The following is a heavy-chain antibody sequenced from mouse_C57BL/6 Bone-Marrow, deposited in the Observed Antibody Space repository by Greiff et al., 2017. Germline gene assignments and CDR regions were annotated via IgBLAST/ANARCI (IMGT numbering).Heavy chain of an antibody. CDR3: ARSGSNYWFAY. V-gene: IGHV1-59*01. J-gene: IGHJ3*01. Sequence: VQLQQPGAELVRPGTSVKLSCKASGYTFTSYWMHWVKQRPGQGLEWIGVIDPSDSYTNYNQKFKGKATLTVDTSSSTAYMQLSSLTSEDSAVYYCARSGSNYWFAYWGQGTLVTVSA. CDR1: GYTFTSYW. CDR2: IDPSDSYT. D-gene: IGHD2-5*01.